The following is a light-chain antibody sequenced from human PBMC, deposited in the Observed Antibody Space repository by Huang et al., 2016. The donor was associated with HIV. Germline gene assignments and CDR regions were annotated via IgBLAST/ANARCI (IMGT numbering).Light chain of an antibody. Sequence: DIQMTQSPSTLSASVGDRVTITCRASESISSWLAWYQQKPGKAPKLLIYKASSLESGVPSRCSGSESGTEFTLTISSLQPDDFATYYGQQYDSYSTFGGGTRVEIK. V-gene: IGKV1-5*03. CDR1: ESISSW. CDR3: QQYDSYST. CDR2: KAS. J-gene: IGKJ4*01.